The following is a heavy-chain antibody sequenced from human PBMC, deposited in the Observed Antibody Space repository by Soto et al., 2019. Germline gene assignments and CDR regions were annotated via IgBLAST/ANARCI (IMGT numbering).Heavy chain of an antibody. D-gene: IGHD6-25*01. CDR3: ARGWQRLLGSSWFDP. V-gene: IGHV4-34*01. J-gene: IGHJ5*02. CDR2: INHSGST. CDR1: GGSFSGYY. Sequence: QVQLQQWGAGLLKPSETLSLTCAVYGGSFSGYYWSWIRQPPGKGLEWIGEINHSGSTNYNPSLKSRVTISVDTSKNQFSLKLRSVTAADTAVYYCARGWQRLLGSSWFDPWGQGTLVTVSS.